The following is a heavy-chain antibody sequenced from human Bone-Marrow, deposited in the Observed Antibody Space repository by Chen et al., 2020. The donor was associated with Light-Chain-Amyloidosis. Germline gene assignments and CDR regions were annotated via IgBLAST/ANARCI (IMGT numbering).Heavy chain of an antibody. CDR1: GFTFSSYA. J-gene: IGHJ4*02. V-gene: IGHV3-23*01. Sequence: EVQLLESGGGLVQPGGSLRLSCAASGFTFSSYAMSWVRQAPGKGLEWVSAISGSGGSTYYADSVKGRFTISRDNSKNTLYLQMNSLRAEDTAVYYCAKVRRGGYYDSSGYSEWGQGTLVTVSS. D-gene: IGHD3-22*01. CDR2: ISGSGGST. CDR3: AKVRRGGYYDSSGYSE.